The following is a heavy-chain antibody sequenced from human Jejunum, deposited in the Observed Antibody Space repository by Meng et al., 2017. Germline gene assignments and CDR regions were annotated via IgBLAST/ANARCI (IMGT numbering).Heavy chain of an antibody. CDR2: IHHSGST. CDR3: ARRIRGGSYLG. J-gene: IGHJ4*02. V-gene: IGHV4-34*01. Sequence: QLQLLQWGAGLLKPSETLSLTCTVYGDSFTDSYWNWIRQPPGKGLEWIGEIHHSGSTNYNPSLESRVTMSGDTSRKQFSLRLSSVTAADTAVYYCARRIRGGSYLGWGQGTLVTVSS. D-gene: IGHD1-26*01. CDR1: GDSFTDSY.